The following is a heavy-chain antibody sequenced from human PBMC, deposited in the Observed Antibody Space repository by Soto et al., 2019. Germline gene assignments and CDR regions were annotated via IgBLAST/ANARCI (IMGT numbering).Heavy chain of an antibody. J-gene: IGHJ4*02. CDR1: GGSISSSSYY. D-gene: IGHD2-2*02. Sequence: SETLSLTCTVSGGSISSSSYYWGWIRQPPGKGLEWIGSIYYSGSTYYNPSLKSRVTISVDTSKNQFSLRLSSVTAADTAVYYCARLKPTQLLYTYYFDYWGQGTLVTVSS. V-gene: IGHV4-39*01. CDR2: IYYSGST. CDR3: ARLKPTQLLYTYYFDY.